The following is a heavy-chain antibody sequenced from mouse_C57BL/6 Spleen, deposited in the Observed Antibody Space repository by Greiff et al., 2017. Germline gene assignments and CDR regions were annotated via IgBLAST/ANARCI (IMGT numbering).Heavy chain of an antibody. V-gene: IGHV1-61*01. CDR3: ARSAYYSNPWYFDY. CDR1: GYTFTSYW. Sequence: VQLQQSGAELVRPGSSVKLSCKASGYTFTSYWMDWVKQRPGQGLEWIGNIYPSDSETHYNQKFKDKATLTVDKSSSTAYMQLSSLTSEDSAVYYCARSAYYSNPWYFDYWGQGTTLTVSS. CDR2: IYPSDSET. J-gene: IGHJ2*01. D-gene: IGHD2-5*01.